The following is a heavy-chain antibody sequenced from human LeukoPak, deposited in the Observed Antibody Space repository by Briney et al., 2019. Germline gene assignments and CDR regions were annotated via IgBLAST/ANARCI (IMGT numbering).Heavy chain of an antibody. CDR3: ARADPHRILSSGYYSGAFDI. J-gene: IGHJ3*02. V-gene: IGHV3-20*04. Sequence: GSLRLSCAASGFTFDDYGMSWVRQAPGKGLEWVSGINWNGGSTGYADSVKGRFTISRDNAKNSLYLQMNSLRAEDTALYYCARADPHRILSSGYYSGAFDIWGQGTMVTVSS. D-gene: IGHD3-22*01. CDR2: INWNGGST. CDR1: GFTFDDYG.